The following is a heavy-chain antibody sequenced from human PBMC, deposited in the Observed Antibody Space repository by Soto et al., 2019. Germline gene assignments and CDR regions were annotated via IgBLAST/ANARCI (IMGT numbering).Heavy chain of an antibody. V-gene: IGHV3-30*18. J-gene: IGHJ4*02. CDR3: AKVATGTTEFDY. CDR1: GFTFSSYG. CDR2: ISYDGSNK. D-gene: IGHD1-7*01. Sequence: GGSLRLSCAAYGFTFSSYGMHWVRQAPGKGLEWVAVISYDGSNKYYADSVKGRFTISRDNSKNTLYLQMNSLRAEDTAVYYCAKVATGTTEFDYWGQGTLVTVS.